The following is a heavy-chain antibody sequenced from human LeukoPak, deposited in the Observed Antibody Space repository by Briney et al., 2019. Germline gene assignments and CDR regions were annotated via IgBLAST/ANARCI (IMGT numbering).Heavy chain of an antibody. D-gene: IGHD3-16*01. Sequence: GGSLRLSCAASGFTFSSYWMSWVRQAPGKGLEWVANIKQDGSEKYYVDSVKGRFTISRDNAKNSLYLQMNGLRAEDTAVYYCARVHGGQRSGYGMDVWGQGTTVTVSS. V-gene: IGHV3-7*03. CDR2: IKQDGSEK. J-gene: IGHJ6*02. CDR1: GFTFSSYW. CDR3: ARVHGGQRSGYGMDV.